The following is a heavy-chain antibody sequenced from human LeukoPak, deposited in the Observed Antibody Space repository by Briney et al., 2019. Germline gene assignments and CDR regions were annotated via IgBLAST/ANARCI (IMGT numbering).Heavy chain of an antibody. Sequence: PSETLSLTCTVSGGSISSGGYYWSWIRQPPGKGLEWIGYIYHSGSTYYNPSLKSRVTISVDRSKNQFSLKLSSVTAADTAVYYCARYHDAFDIWGQGTMVTVSS. CDR2: IYHSGST. V-gene: IGHV4-30-2*01. CDR1: GGSISSGGYY. J-gene: IGHJ3*02. D-gene: IGHD3-22*01. CDR3: ARYHDAFDI.